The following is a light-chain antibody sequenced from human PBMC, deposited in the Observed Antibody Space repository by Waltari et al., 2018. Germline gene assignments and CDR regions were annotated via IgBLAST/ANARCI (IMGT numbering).Light chain of an antibody. Sequence: QSALTQPPSASGSPGQSVTISCTGTSSDVGGYNYVSWYQQYPGKAPKRMIYEVSKRPSGVPDRFSGSKSGNTASLTVSGLQAEDEADYYCSSYAGSNNLGIFGGGTKLTVL. V-gene: IGLV2-8*01. CDR1: SSDVGGYNY. CDR3: SSYAGSNNLGI. CDR2: EVS. J-gene: IGLJ2*01.